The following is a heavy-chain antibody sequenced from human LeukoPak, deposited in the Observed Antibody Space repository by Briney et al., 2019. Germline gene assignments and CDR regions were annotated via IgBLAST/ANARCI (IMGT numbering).Heavy chain of an antibody. CDR1: GFTFSSYG. J-gene: IGHJ6*03. D-gene: IGHD6-13*01. CDR2: IWYDGSNK. V-gene: IGHV3-33*06. CDR3: AKDGSSWYYYYYYYMDV. Sequence: PGRSLRLSCAASGFTFSSYGMHWVRQAPGKGLEWVAVIWYDGSNKYYADSVKGRFTISRDNSQNTLYLQMNSLRAEDTAVYYCAKDGSSWYYYYYYYMDVWGKGTTVTVSS.